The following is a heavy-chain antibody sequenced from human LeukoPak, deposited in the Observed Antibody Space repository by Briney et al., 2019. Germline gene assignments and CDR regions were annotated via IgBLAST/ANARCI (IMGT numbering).Heavy chain of an antibody. CDR1: GFTFGDYA. CDR3: AKDPRRYCSSTSCYLPFDY. CDR2: IRSKAFGGTP. J-gene: IGHJ4*02. D-gene: IGHD2-2*01. V-gene: IGHV3-49*03. Sequence: GGSLRLSCTASGFTFGDYAMSWFRQAPGKGLEWVGFIRSKAFGGTPEHAASVRGRFTISRDNSKNTLYLQMNSLRAEDTAVYYCAKDPRRYCSSTSCYLPFDYWGQGTLVTVSS.